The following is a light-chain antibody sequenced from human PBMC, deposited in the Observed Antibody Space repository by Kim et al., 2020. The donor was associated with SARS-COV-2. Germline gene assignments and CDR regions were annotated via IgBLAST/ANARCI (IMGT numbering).Light chain of an antibody. CDR2: AAS. V-gene: IGKV1-27*01. Sequence: DIQMTQSPSSLSASVGDRVTITCRASQGISKDLAWYQQKPGNAPKLLIFAASALQSGVPTRFSGSGSGTDFTLTISSLQPEDVATYYWQKDNGAPWTFGQGTKLEI. J-gene: IGKJ1*01. CDR1: QGISKD. CDR3: QKDNGAPWT.